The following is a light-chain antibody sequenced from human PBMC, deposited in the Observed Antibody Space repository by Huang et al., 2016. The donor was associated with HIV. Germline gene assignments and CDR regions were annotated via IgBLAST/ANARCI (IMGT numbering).Light chain of an antibody. CDR3: QQYDTSPWT. Sequence: DIVMTQSPDSLAVSLGERATINCKSSQSVLYRSNNKNYLAWYRQKPGQPPKLLIYWASTRESGVPDRFTGSGSGTDFRLTISSLQAEDVAVYYCQQYDTSPWTCGQGTKVEIK. V-gene: IGKV4-1*01. CDR1: QSVLYRSNNKNY. CDR2: WAS. J-gene: IGKJ1*01.